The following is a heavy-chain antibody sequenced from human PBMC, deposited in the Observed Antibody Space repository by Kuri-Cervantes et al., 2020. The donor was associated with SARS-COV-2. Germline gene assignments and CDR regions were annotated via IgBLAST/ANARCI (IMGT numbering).Heavy chain of an antibody. Sequence: GSLRLSCTVSGGSISSSSYYWSWIRQPPGKGLEWIGYIYYSGSTNYNPSLKSRVTISVDTSKNQFSLKLSSVTAADTAVYYCAREGVTDEAYYYYYGMDVWGQGTTVTVSS. J-gene: IGHJ6*02. CDR2: IYYSGST. D-gene: IGHD2-21*02. CDR3: AREGVTDEAYYYYYGMDV. V-gene: IGHV4-61*01. CDR1: GGSISSSSYY.